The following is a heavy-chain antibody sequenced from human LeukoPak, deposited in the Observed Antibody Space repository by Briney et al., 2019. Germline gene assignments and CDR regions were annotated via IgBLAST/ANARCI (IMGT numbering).Heavy chain of an antibody. V-gene: IGHV4-38-2*02. D-gene: IGHD3-3*01. CDR2: IHHSGSS. CDR3: ARDRFRYGWSGKNWFDP. J-gene: IGHJ5*02. Sequence: PSETLSLTCTVSGYSITSGYYWGWIRQSPGKGLEWIGSIHHSGSSYYNPSLKGRVTISVDTSKNQFSLKLSSVTAADTAVYYCARDRFRYGWSGKNWFDPWGQGTLVTVSS. CDR1: GYSITSGYY.